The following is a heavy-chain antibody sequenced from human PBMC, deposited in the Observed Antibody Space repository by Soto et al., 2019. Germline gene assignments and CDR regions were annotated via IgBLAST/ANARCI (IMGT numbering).Heavy chain of an antibody. J-gene: IGHJ4*02. D-gene: IGHD3-3*01. CDR1: GFTFSSYG. CDR2: ISYDGSNK. V-gene: IGHV3-30*18. Sequence: GGSLRLSCAASGFTFSSYGMHWVRQAPGKGLEWVAVISYDGSNKYYADSVKGRFTISRDNSKNTLYLQMNSLRAEDTAAYYCAKASLEWLLSADYWGQGTLVTVSS. CDR3: AKASLEWLLSADY.